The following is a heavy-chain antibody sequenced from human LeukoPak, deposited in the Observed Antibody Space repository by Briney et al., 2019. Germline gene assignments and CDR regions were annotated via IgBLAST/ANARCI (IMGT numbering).Heavy chain of an antibody. V-gene: IGHV4-39*07. CDR2: IYYSGST. J-gene: IGHJ4*02. CDR1: GGSISSSSYY. D-gene: IGHD3-10*01. Sequence: ASETLSLTCTVSGGSISSSSYYWGWIRQPPGKGLEWIGSIYYSGSTYYNPSLKSRVTISVDTSKNQFSLKLSSVTAADTAVYYCASTPYYYGSGSYYNNWGQGTLVTASS. CDR3: ASTPYYYGSGSYYNN.